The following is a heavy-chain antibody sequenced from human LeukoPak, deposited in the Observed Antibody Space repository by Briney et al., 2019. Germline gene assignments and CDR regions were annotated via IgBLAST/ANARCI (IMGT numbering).Heavy chain of an antibody. CDR2: IYHDGTT. CDR1: GGSISSSLW. V-gene: IGHV4-4*02. D-gene: IGHD1-20*01. CDR3: ARRITGTLAPIDY. Sequence: SEILSLTCTVSGGSISSSLWWTWVRQPPGKGLEWIGEIYHDGTTNYQSSLKSRATISLDKSKNQFSLKLSSVTAADTAVYYCARRITGTLAPIDYWGQGTLVTVSS. J-gene: IGHJ4*02.